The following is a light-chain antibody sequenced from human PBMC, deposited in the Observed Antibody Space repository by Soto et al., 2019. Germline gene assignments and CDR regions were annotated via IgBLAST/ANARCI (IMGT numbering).Light chain of an antibody. J-gene: IGKJ5*01. Sequence: DIQMTQCPSSLSASVGDRVTITCRASQSISSYLNWYQQKPGKAPKLLIYAASSLQSGVPSRFSGSGSGADFALTISSLQPEDSATYYCQLSHTTLTFGQGTRLEIK. CDR1: QSISSY. CDR3: QLSHTTLT. CDR2: AAS. V-gene: IGKV1-39*01.